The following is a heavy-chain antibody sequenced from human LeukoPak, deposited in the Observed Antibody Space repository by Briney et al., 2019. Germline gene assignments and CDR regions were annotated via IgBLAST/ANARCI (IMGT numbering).Heavy chain of an antibody. J-gene: IGHJ4*02. CDR1: GFTFSSYW. Sequence: GSLRLSCAASGFTFSSYWMSWVRQAPGKGLEWVANIKQDGSEKYYVDSVKGRFTISRDNAKNSLYLQMNSLRAEDTAVYYCARDKIVGATNFDYWGQGTLVTVSS. CDR3: ARDKIVGATNFDY. D-gene: IGHD1-26*01. CDR2: IKQDGSEK. V-gene: IGHV3-7*01.